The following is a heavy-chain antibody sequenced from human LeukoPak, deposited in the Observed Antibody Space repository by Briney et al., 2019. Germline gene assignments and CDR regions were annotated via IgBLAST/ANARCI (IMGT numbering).Heavy chain of an antibody. V-gene: IGHV4-39*02. CDR3: ARSSGTGTFPY. J-gene: IGHJ4*02. Sequence: SETLSLTCAVYGGSFSGYYWAWIRQPPGKGLEWIGSVYYGRSPYFNPSLESRATISVDTSKNHFSLKMSSVTAADTAVYCCARSSGTGTFPYWGQGTLVTVSS. CDR2: VYYGRSP. D-gene: IGHD6-25*01. CDR1: GGSFSGYY.